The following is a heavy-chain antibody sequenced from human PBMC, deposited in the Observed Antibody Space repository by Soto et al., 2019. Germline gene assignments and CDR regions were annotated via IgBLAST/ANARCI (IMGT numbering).Heavy chain of an antibody. CDR1: GYTFSSRA. CDR2: IDGGGTT. V-gene: IGHV3-23*01. J-gene: IGHJ4*02. D-gene: IGHD2-8*02. CDR3: ANLLGFSSGGSWYSNVADY. Sequence: EVHLWESGGDLVQPGGSLRVSCVGSGYTFSSRAMSWVRQAPGKGLEWVSGIDGGGTTDYADSVKGRFTISRDNSQDTLYLPMNSLGAEDTAVYYCANLLGFSSGGSWYSNVADYWGQGTLVTVSS.